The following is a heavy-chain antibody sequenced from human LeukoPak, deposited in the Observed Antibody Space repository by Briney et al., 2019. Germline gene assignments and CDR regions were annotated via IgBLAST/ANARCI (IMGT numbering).Heavy chain of an antibody. CDR2: IHTSGTM. D-gene: IGHD3-10*01. J-gene: IGHJ4*02. V-gene: IGHV4-61*09. CDR1: GGSVSTGSYY. CDR3: ATKGGSGSSYFDY. Sequence: SETLSLTCTVSGGSVSTGSYYWSWIRQPAGRGLEWIGHIHTSGTMNYNASLKSRVRVSVETSKNQFSLKLSSVTAADTAVYYCATKGGSGSSYFDYWGQGTLVTVSS.